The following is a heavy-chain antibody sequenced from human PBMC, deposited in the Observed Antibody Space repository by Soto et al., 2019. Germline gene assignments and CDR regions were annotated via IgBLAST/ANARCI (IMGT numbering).Heavy chain of an antibody. Sequence: SETLSLTCTVSGGSISSYYWSWIRQPPGKELEWIGYIYYSGSTNYNPSLKSRVTISVDTSKNQFSLKLSSVTAADTAVYYCARAEDYYDSSGYYLLWFDPWGQGTLVTVSS. CDR2: IYYSGST. V-gene: IGHV4-59*01. J-gene: IGHJ5*02. CDR3: ARAEDYYDSSGYYLLWFDP. CDR1: GGSISSYY. D-gene: IGHD3-22*01.